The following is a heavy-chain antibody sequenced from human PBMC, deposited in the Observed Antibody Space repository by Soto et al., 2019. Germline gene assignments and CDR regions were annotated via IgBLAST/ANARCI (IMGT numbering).Heavy chain of an antibody. CDR2: ISGSGGST. J-gene: IGHJ5*02. D-gene: IGHD6-13*01. CDR1: GFTFSSYA. V-gene: IGHV3-23*01. Sequence: GGSLRLSCAASGFTFSSYAMSWVRQAPGKGLEWVSAISGSGGSTHYADSVKGRFTISRDNSKNTLYLQMNSLRAEDTAVYYCAKSPHIAAAGNWFDPWGQGTLVTVSS. CDR3: AKSPHIAAAGNWFDP.